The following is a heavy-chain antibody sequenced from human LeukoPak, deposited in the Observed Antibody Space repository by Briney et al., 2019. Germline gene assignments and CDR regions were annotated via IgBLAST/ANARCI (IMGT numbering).Heavy chain of an antibody. J-gene: IGHJ4*02. CDR1: GGSISSSSYY. Sequence: SETLSLTCTVSGGSISSSSYYWGWIRQPPGKGLEWIGNIYYNGSPNYNPSLKSRVTISVDTSKNQFSLELSSVTAADTAVYYCARRKLSSSWRDYWGQGTLVTVSS. V-gene: IGHV4-39*01. CDR3: ARRKLSSSWRDY. D-gene: IGHD6-13*01. CDR2: IYYNGSP.